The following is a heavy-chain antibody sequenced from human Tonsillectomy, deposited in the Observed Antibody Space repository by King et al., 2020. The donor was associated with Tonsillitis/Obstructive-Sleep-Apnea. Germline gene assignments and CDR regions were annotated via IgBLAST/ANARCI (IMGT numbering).Heavy chain of an antibody. CDR3: ARGGYSSGWNY. Sequence: VQLVESGGGLVQPGGSLRLSCGASGFTFSSYEMNWVRQAPGKGLEWVSYISSSGSTIYYADSVKGRFTISRDNAKKSVYLQMNSLRAEDTAVYYCARGGYSSGWNYWGQGTLVTVSS. V-gene: IGHV3-48*03. J-gene: IGHJ4*02. D-gene: IGHD6-19*01. CDR2: ISSSGSTI. CDR1: GFTFSSYE.